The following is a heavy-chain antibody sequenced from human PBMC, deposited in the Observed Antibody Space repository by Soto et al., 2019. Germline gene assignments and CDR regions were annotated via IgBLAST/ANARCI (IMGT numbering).Heavy chain of an antibody. CDR3: ARDLVVVVAATLRIYLAGMDV. D-gene: IGHD2-15*01. V-gene: IGHV3-30-3*01. Sequence: QVQLVESGGGLVQPGRSMRLSCAASGFTFSSYAMHWVRQAPGKGLEWVAVISYDGSNKYYADSVKGRFTISRDNSKNTRYLQIKSLRDEDTAVYYFARDLVVVVAATLRIYLAGMDVWGQGTTGTGSS. J-gene: IGHJ6*02. CDR2: ISYDGSNK. CDR1: GFTFSSYA.